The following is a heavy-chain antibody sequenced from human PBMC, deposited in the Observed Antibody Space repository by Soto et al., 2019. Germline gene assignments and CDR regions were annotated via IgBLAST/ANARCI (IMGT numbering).Heavy chain of an antibody. CDR2: IFTSGNA. D-gene: IGHD2-2*01. J-gene: IGHJ5*02. CDR3: AGDGSPNVPAAMWWLDP. Sequence: PSETLSLTCTVSGGSVTSGNYYWTWIRQRPGKGLEWIGHIFTSGNAYYNPSLKRRASISADTSKNQISLRLTSVTAADAAVYFWAGDGSPNVPAAMWWLDPWGEGTLVTVSS. CDR1: GGSVTSGNYY. V-gene: IGHV4-31*03.